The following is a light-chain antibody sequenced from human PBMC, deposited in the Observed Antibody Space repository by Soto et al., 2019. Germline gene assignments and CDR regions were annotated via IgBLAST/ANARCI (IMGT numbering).Light chain of an antibody. V-gene: IGKV3-11*01. CDR2: GAF. Sequence: EIVLTQSPATLSLSPGERATLSCRASPSVTNFLACYQQKPGQAPRLLIYGAFNRATGIPARFSGSGSGTDFPLTISSLETEDSAVYYCQQRNVWPPVTFGQGTRLEIK. CDR1: PSVTNF. CDR3: QQRNVWPPVT. J-gene: IGKJ5*01.